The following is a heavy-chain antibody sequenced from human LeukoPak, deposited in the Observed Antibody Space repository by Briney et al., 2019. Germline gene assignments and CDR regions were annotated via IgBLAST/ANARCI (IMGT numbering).Heavy chain of an antibody. Sequence: GGSLRLSCEASEFILSSYAMSWVRQAPGKGLEWVSSISGNGAHPYYADSVRGRFTISRDNSKNTLYLQMNSLRAEDTAVYYCARGLPPGTVTTGMDVWGQGTTVTVSS. D-gene: IGHD4-17*01. CDR3: ARGLPPGTVTTGMDV. CDR2: ISGNGAHP. CDR1: EFILSSYA. V-gene: IGHV3-23*01. J-gene: IGHJ6*02.